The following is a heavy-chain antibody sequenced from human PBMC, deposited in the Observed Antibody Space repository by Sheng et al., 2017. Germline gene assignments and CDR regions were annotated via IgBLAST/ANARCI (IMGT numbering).Heavy chain of an antibody. J-gene: IGHJ4*02. CDR3: ARHPTRYIVATYYFDY. V-gene: IGHV4-34*01. CDR1: GGSFSGYY. Sequence: QVQLQQWGAGLLKPSETLSLTCAVYGGSFSGYYWTWIRQPPGKGLEWIGEINHSGGTNYNPSLKSRVTISVDTSKNQFSLKLSSVTAADTAVYYCARHPTRYIVATYYFDYWGQGTLVTVSS. D-gene: IGHD5-12*01. CDR2: INHSGGT.